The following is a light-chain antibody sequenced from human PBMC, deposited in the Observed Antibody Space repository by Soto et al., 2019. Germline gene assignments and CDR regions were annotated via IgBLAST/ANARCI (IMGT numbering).Light chain of an antibody. CDR2: AAS. CDR1: QDISNY. CDR3: QKYESGRTWT. Sequence: DIQMTQSPSSLSASVGDRVTITCRAAQDISNYLAWYQQKPGKVPKLLIYAASTLQSGVPSQVRVSPSGTDFTLTISSLQPEDVATYYCQKYESGRTWTFGQGTKVEIK. J-gene: IGKJ1*01. V-gene: IGKV1-27*01.